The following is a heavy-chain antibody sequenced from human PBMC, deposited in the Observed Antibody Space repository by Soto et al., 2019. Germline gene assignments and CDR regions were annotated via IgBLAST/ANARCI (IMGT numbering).Heavy chain of an antibody. CDR3: ARDLIVDGPDNYGMDI. CDR1: GYTFTGYY. J-gene: IGHJ6*02. CDR2: INPNNGDT. V-gene: IGHV1-2*02. Sequence: ASVKVSCKASGYTFTGYYIHWVRQAPGQGLEWMGWINPNNGDTNYAQKFQGRVTMTRDTSLTTVYMQLNRLTPDDTAVYYCARDLIVDGPDNYGMDIWGQGTTVTVSS. D-gene: IGHD3-22*01.